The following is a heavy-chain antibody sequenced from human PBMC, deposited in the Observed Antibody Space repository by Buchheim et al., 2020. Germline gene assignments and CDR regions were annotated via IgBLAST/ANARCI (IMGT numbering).Heavy chain of an antibody. CDR1: GGSFSDYY. D-gene: IGHD2-15*01. CDR2: INHSGST. CDR3: ARGGGAAVVAEYYYGMDV. Sequence: QVLLQQWGAGLLKPSETLSLTCAVYGGSFSDYYWKWIRQPPGKGLEWIGEINHSGSTNYSPALKSRVTISVDTSKTQFSLKVSSVTAADTGVYYCARGGGAAVVAEYYYGMDVWGQGTT. V-gene: IGHV4-34*01. J-gene: IGHJ6*02.